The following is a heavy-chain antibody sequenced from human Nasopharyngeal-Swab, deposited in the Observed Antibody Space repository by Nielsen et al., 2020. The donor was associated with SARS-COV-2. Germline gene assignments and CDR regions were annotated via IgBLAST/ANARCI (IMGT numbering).Heavy chain of an antibody. Sequence: SETLSLTCNVSGGSISSSSYYWVWIRQPPGKGLEWIGSIYYSGSTYYNPSLKSRVTISVDTSKNQFSLKLSSVTAADTAVYYCARTGTNSIGYYYYMDVWGKGTTVTVSS. D-gene: IGHD3-10*01. CDR2: IYYSGST. CDR3: ARTGTNSIGYYYYMDV. J-gene: IGHJ6*03. CDR1: GGSISSSSYY. V-gene: IGHV4-39*01.